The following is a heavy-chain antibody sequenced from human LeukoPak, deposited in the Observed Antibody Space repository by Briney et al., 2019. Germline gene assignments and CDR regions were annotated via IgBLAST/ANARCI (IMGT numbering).Heavy chain of an antibody. D-gene: IGHD3-10*01. Sequence: GGSLRLSCAASGFTFGTYAMHWVRQAPGKGLEWVAVISYDGRKQTYTDSVKGRFTISGDNSKNTLYLQMNSLRAEDTAIYYCARDMGIYNMDVWGQGTTVIVSS. CDR1: GFTFGTYA. V-gene: IGHV3-30*10. CDR3: ARDMGIYNMDV. J-gene: IGHJ6*02. CDR2: ISYDGRKQ.